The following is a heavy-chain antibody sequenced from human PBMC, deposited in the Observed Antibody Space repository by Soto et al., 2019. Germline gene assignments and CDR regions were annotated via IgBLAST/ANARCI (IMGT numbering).Heavy chain of an antibody. CDR1: GFTFSSYW. V-gene: IGHV3-74*01. CDR2: INSDGSST. J-gene: IGHJ6*02. D-gene: IGHD3-10*01. CDR3: ARDRVSGSGSSRIDYYYYGMDV. Sequence: GGSLRLSCAASGFTFSSYWMHWVRQAPGKGLVWVSRINSDGSSTSYADSVKGRFTISRDNAKNTLYLQMNSLRAEDTAVYYCARDRVSGSGSSRIDYYYYGMDVWGQGTTVTVSS.